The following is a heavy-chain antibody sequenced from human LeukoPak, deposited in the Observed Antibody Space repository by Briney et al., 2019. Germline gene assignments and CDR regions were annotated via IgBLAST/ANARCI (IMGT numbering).Heavy chain of an antibody. CDR1: GFTFGDYA. V-gene: IGHV3-49*04. J-gene: IGHJ4*02. Sequence: GGSLRLSCTASGFTFGDYAMCWVRQAPGKGLEWVGFIRSKAYGGTTEYAASVKGRFTISREDSNSVAYVQMNSLKTEDTAVYYCTARRGGSRLDYWGQGTLVTVSS. D-gene: IGHD1-26*01. CDR2: IRSKAYGGTT. CDR3: TARRGGSRLDY.